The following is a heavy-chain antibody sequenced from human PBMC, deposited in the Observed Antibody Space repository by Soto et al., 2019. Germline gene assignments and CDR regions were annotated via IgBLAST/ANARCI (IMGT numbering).Heavy chain of an antibody. CDR1: GFTFRSSA. J-gene: IGHJ5*02. V-gene: IGHV3-23*01. D-gene: IGHD3-3*01. CDR2: ISGSGGST. CDR3: AKSPGPLLRSGYGYDP. Sequence: GGSLKLSCAASGFTFRSSAMSWVRQAPGKGLEWVSAISGSGGSTYYADSVKGRFTISRDNSKNTLYLQMNSLRAEDTAVYYCAKSPGPLLRSGYGYDPWGQGTLVTSPQ.